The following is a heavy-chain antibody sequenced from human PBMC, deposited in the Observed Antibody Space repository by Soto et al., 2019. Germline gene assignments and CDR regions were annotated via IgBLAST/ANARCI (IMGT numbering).Heavy chain of an antibody. V-gene: IGHV3-23*01. CDR1: GFTFSSYA. CDR2: ISGSGGST. J-gene: IGHJ6*02. Sequence: GGSLRLSCAASGFTFSSYAMSWVRQAPGKGLEWFSAISGSGGSTYYADSVKGRFTISRDNSKNTLYLQMNSLRAEDTAVYYCAKEPLLWFGELLDHYYGMDVWGQGTTVTVSS. CDR3: AKEPLLWFGELLDHYYGMDV. D-gene: IGHD3-10*01.